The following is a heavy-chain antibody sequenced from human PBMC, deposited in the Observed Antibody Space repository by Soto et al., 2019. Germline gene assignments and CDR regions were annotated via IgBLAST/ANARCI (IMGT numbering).Heavy chain of an antibody. CDR2: IFWDDDK. D-gene: IGHD4-17*01. CDR1: GFSVTSDGVG. Sequence: QITFKESGPALVNPTQTLALTCTFSGFSVTSDGVGVGWIRQPPGKALEGLAVIFWDDDKRYSPSLESRLSSARDTSKDQVFMTMTNMESVGTATYYCALLNDGDYTFWGQGTRVTVSS. V-gene: IGHV2-5*02. CDR3: ALLNDGDYTF. J-gene: IGHJ4*02.